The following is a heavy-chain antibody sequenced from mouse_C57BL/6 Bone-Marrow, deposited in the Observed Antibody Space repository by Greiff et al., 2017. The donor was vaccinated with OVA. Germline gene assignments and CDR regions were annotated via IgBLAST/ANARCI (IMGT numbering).Heavy chain of an antibody. Sequence: EVMLVESAGGLVQPGSSMKLSCTASGFTFSDYYMAWVRQVPEKGLEWVANINYDGSSTYYLDSLKSRFIISRDNAKNILYLQMSSLKSEDTATYYCARDHYGSLDYWGQGTTLTVSS. CDR3: ARDHYGSLDY. CDR1: GFTFSDYY. J-gene: IGHJ2*01. CDR2: INYDGSST. V-gene: IGHV5-16*01. D-gene: IGHD1-1*01.